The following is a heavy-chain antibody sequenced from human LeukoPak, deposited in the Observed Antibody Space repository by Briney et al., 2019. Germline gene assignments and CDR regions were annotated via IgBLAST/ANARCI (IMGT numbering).Heavy chain of an antibody. Sequence: PGGSLRLSCAASGFILDDYAMHWVRQAPGKGLEWVSGISGNSGHIGYADSVKGRFTISRDNAKNSLYLEMNSLRIEDTALYYCAKDGEWRPKGLPTRNYMDVWGKGTTVTVSS. CDR1: GFILDDYA. CDR3: AKDGEWRPKGLPTRNYMDV. D-gene: IGHD3-3*01. V-gene: IGHV3-9*01. J-gene: IGHJ6*03. CDR2: ISGNSGHI.